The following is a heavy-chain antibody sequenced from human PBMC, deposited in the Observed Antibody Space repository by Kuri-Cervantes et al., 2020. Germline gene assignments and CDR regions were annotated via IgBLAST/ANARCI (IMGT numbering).Heavy chain of an antibody. J-gene: IGHJ6*02. CDR3: ARALGQSYDILTGYYTNYYYYGMDV. V-gene: IGHV3-13*01. CDR2: IGTAGDT. Sequence: ESLKISCAASGFTFSSYDMHWVRQATGKGLEWVSAIGTAGDTYYPGSVKGRFTISRENAKNSLYLQMNSLRAGDTAVYYCARALGQSYDILTGYYTNYYYYGMDVWGQGTTVTVSS. CDR1: GFTFSSYD. D-gene: IGHD3-9*01.